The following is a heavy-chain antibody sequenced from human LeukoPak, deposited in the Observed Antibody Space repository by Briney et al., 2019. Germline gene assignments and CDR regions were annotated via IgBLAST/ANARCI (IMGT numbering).Heavy chain of an antibody. CDR2: IYYSGST. CDR1: VGSISSGDYY. CDR3: ARDPVDYYDSSGYRTGY. J-gene: IGHJ4*02. Sequence: SETLSLTCTVSVGSISSGDYYWSWIRLPPGKGLGWIGYIYYSGSTYYNPSLKSRVTISVDTSKNQFSLKLSSVTAADTAVYYCARDPVDYYDSSGYRTGYWGQGTLVTVSS. D-gene: IGHD3-22*01. V-gene: IGHV4-30-4*08.